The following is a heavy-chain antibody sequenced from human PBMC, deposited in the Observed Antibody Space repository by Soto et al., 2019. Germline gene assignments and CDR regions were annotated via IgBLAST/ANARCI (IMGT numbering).Heavy chain of an antibody. D-gene: IGHD3-22*01. J-gene: IGHJ6*02. V-gene: IGHV1-8*01. Sequence: ASVKVSCKASGYTFTSYDINWVRQATGQGLEWMGWMNPNSGNTGYAQKFQGRVTMTRNTSISTAYMELSSLRSEDTAVYYCAKAPGYYYDSSGYQKLGDYYYGMDVWGQGTTVTVSS. CDR2: MNPNSGNT. CDR3: AKAPGYYYDSSGYQKLGDYYYGMDV. CDR1: GYTFTSYD.